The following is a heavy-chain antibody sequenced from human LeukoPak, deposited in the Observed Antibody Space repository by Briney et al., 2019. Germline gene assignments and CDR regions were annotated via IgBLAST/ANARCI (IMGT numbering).Heavy chain of an antibody. CDR3: AREYDLNGDFDY. D-gene: IGHD3-10*01. CDR2: ISSSSSYI. CDR1: GFTFSSYS. Sequence: NPGGSLRLSCAASGFTFSSYSMNWVRQAPGKGLEWVSSISSSSSYIYYADSVKGRFTISRDNAKNSLYLQMNSLRAEDTAVYYCAREYDLNGDFDYWGQGTLVTVSS. V-gene: IGHV3-21*01. J-gene: IGHJ4*02.